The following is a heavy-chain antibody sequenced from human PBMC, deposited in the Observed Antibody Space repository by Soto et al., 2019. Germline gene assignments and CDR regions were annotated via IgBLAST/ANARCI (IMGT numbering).Heavy chain of an antibody. V-gene: IGHV3-64D*06. J-gene: IGHJ4*02. CDR1: GFTFSIYA. CDR2: NSTNGGST. Sequence: GGSLRLSCSASGFTFSIYAMHWVRQAPGKGLEYVSSNSTNGGSTHYADSVKGRFTISRDNSKNTQYLQMSSLRADDTAVYYCVKGEYYYDSSGYYPFDYWGQGTLVTVSS. D-gene: IGHD3-22*01. CDR3: VKGEYYYDSSGYYPFDY.